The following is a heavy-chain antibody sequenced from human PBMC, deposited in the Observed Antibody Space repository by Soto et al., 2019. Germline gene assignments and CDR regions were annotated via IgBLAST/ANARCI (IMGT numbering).Heavy chain of an antibody. J-gene: IGHJ3*01. CDR2: MNPKSGET. Sequence: QVQLVQSGAEVKKPGASVRVSCTASGYTFTHHDVNWVRQAPGQGPAWMGWMNPKSGETGYAQIFTGRVKMTRDTSISTAYKELSSLRSGDTAIYFCARGIVGCSTRAFDVWGQGTKVTVSS. CDR3: ARGIVGCSTRAFDV. D-gene: IGHD1-26*01. CDR1: GYTFTHHD. V-gene: IGHV1-8*01.